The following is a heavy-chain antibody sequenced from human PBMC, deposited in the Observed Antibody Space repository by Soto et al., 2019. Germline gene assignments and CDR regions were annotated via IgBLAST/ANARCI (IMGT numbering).Heavy chain of an antibody. Sequence: QVQLVQSGAEVKKPGSSVKVSCKASGGTFSSYTISWVRQAPGQGLEWMGRIIPILGIANYAQKFQGRVTITADKSTSTAYMELSSLRSEDTAVYYCARDSDDWYFDLWGRCTLFTVSS. CDR1: GGTFSSYT. J-gene: IGHJ2*01. D-gene: IGHD1-26*01. CDR2: IIPILGIA. CDR3: ARDSDDWYFDL. V-gene: IGHV1-69*08.